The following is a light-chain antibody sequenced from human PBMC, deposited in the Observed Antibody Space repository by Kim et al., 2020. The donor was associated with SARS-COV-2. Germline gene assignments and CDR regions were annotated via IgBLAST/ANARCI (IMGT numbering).Light chain of an antibody. CDR1: SSDVGSYNY. J-gene: IGLJ3*02. CDR2: EVN. V-gene: IGLV2-8*01. Sequence: QSGTISCSGTSSDVGSYNYVSWYQQHPGKAPKLIIYEVNKRPSGVPDRFSGSKSGNAASLTVSGLQAEDEADYHCSSYAGSKDYVLYGGGTQLTVL. CDR3: SSYAGSKDYVL.